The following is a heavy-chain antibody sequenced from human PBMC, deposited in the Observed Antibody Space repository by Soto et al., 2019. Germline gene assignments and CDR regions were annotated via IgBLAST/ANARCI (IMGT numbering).Heavy chain of an antibody. CDR3: ARQPHYSNYGRYFDY. CDR1: GGSISSSSYY. J-gene: IGHJ4*02. CDR2: IYYSGST. Sequence: QLQLQESGPGLVKPSETLSLTCTVSGGSISSSSYYWGWIRQPPGKGLEWIGSIYYSGSTYYNPSLKSRVPISVDTSKNQFSLKLSSVTAADTAVYYCARQPHYSNYGRYFDYWGQGTLVTVSS. V-gene: IGHV4-39*01. D-gene: IGHD4-4*01.